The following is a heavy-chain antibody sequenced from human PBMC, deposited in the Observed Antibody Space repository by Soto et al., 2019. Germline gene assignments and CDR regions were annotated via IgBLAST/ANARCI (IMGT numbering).Heavy chain of an antibody. J-gene: IGHJ6*02. Sequence: PSETLSLTCTVSGGSISSGDYYWSWIRQPPGKGLGWIGSIYYSGSTNYNPSLKSRVTISVDTSKNQFSLKLSSVTAADTAVYYCARDRGTMSLYYGMDVWGQGTTVTVSS. D-gene: IGHD3-10*02. CDR3: ARDRGTMSLYYGMDV. CDR1: GGSISSGDYY. V-gene: IGHV4-61*08. CDR2: IYYSGST.